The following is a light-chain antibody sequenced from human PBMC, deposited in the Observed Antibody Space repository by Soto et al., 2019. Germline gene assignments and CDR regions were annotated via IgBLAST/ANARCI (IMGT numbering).Light chain of an antibody. CDR2: DAS. Sequence: EMVMTQSPATLSVSPGERATLSCRASQSVRNDLAWYQQKPGQAPSLLIYDASTRATGIPARFSGSGYGTEFTLSISSLQSEDFAVYYCQQYNNWPITFGQGTRLEIK. CDR1: QSVRND. CDR3: QQYNNWPIT. V-gene: IGKV3-15*01. J-gene: IGKJ5*01.